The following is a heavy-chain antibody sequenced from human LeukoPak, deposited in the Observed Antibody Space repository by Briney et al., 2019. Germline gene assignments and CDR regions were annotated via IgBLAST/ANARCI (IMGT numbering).Heavy chain of an antibody. CDR3: ARDTTDAFDI. D-gene: IGHD1-26*01. J-gene: IGHJ3*02. V-gene: IGHV3-30-3*01. CDR2: ISYDGSNK. CDR1: GFTFSGSA. Sequence: GGSLRLSCATSGFTFSGSAIHWVRQAPGKGLEWVAVISYDGSNKYYADSVKGRFTISRDNSKNTLYLQMNSLRAEDTAVYYCARDTTDAFDIWGQGTMVTVSS.